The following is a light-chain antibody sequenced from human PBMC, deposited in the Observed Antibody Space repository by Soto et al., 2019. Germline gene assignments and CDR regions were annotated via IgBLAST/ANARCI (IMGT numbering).Light chain of an antibody. CDR2: EVS. V-gene: IGLV2-23*02. J-gene: IGLJ2*01. CDR1: SSDVGSYNF. CDR3: CSYAGSITYVI. Sequence: QSVLTQPASVSGSPGQSITISCTGTSSDVGSYNFVSWYQQHPGKAPKLMIYEVSKRPSGVSYRFSGSKSGNTASLTISGLQAEDEADYYCCSYAGSITYVIFGGGTKLTVL.